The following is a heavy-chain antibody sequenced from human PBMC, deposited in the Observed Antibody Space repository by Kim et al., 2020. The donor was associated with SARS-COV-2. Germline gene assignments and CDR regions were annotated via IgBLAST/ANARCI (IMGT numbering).Heavy chain of an antibody. D-gene: IGHD5-12*01. J-gene: IGHJ3*02. Sequence: GGSLRLSCAASGFTFSNSWMSWVRQAPGKGLEWVGRIKSKTDGGKTDYAAPVKGRFTISRDDSKNTLYLQINSLKTEDTAVYYCTTDNLDGDIVAATHDAFDIWGQGTMVTVSS. V-gene: IGHV3-15*01. CDR2: IKSKTDGGKT. CDR3: TTDNLDGDIVAATHDAFDI. CDR1: GFTFSNSW.